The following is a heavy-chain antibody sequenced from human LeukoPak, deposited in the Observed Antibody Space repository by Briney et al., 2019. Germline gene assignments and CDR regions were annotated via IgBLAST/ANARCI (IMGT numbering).Heavy chain of an antibody. CDR3: AKDLSGSYSGFDY. V-gene: IGHV3-9*01. Sequence: GRSLRLSCAASGFTFDDYAMHWVRQAPGKGLEWVSGISWNSGSIGYADSVKGRFTISRDNAKNSLYLQTNSLRAEDTALYYCAKDLSGSYSGFDYWGQGTLVTVSS. D-gene: IGHD1-26*01. CDR1: GFTFDDYA. J-gene: IGHJ4*02. CDR2: ISWNSGSI.